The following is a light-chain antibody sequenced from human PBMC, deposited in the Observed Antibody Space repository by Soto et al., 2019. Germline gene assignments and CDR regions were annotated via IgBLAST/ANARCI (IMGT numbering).Light chain of an antibody. V-gene: IGKV3-15*01. CDR3: QQYSNWPGT. Sequence: EIVMTQSPATLSVSPGERATLSCRASQSVSSNLAWYQQKPGQAPRLHIYGASTRATGIPARFSGSGSGTEFTLTISSLQFEDFAVYYCQQYSNWPGTFGPGNKVDIK. CDR2: GAS. CDR1: QSVSSN. J-gene: IGKJ3*01.